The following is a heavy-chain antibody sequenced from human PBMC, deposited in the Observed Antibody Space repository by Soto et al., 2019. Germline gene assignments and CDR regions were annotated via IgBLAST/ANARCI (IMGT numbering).Heavy chain of an antibody. D-gene: IGHD3-16*01. CDR2: IYWDDDS. Sequence: QITLKESGPTLVKPTQTLTLTCTFSGFSLSTTTVGVGWIRQPPGKARQCLALIYWDDDSRYIPSLKNRLTITKATSGGQVVLTMTNMVLVDTASYYCAKITPFDFKGYYFDYWGPAILVNVSS. J-gene: IGHJ4*01. CDR3: AKITPFDFKGYYFDY. V-gene: IGHV2-5*02. CDR1: GFSLSTTTVG.